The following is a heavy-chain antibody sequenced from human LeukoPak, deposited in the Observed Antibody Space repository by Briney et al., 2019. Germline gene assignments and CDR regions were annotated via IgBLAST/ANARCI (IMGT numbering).Heavy chain of an antibody. Sequence: ASVKVSCKASGGTFSSYAISWVRQAPGQGLEWMEWISAYNGNTNYAQKLQGRVTMTTDTSTSTAYMELRSLRSDDTAVYYCARTVSVTNDYWGQGTLVTVSS. CDR2: ISAYNGNT. J-gene: IGHJ4*02. V-gene: IGHV1-18*01. D-gene: IGHD4-11*01. CDR1: GGTFSSYA. CDR3: ARTVSVTNDY.